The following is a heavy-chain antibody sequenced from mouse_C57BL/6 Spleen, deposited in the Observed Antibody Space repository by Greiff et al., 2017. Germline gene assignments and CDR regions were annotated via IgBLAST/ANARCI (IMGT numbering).Heavy chain of an antibody. CDR1: GYTFTSYT. CDR2: INPSSGYT. J-gene: IGHJ4*01. CDR3: ARYYYGSSYDNAMDY. D-gene: IGHD1-1*01. V-gene: IGHV1-4*01. Sequence: QVQLQQSGAELARPGASVKMSCKASGYTFTSYTMHWVKQRPGQGLEWIGYINPSSGYTKSNQKFKDKATLTADKSSSTAYMQLSSLTSEDSAVYYCARYYYGSSYDNAMDYWGQGTSVTVSS.